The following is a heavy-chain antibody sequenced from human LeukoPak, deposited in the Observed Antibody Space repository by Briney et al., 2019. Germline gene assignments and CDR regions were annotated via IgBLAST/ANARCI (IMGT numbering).Heavy chain of an antibody. CDR3: ARSVGATLLFDY. CDR1: RFTVNNNY. D-gene: IGHD1-26*01. V-gene: IGHV3-66*01. Sequence: PGGSLRLSCAASRFTVNNNYMSWVRQAPGKGLEWVSVIYSAGSTFYADSVKGRFTISRDNSKNTLYLQMNSLRAEDTAVYYCARSVGATLLFDYWGQGTLVTVSS. CDR2: IYSAGST. J-gene: IGHJ4*02.